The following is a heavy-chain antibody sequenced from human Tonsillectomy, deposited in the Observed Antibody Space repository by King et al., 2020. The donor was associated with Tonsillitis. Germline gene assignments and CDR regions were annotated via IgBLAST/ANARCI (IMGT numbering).Heavy chain of an antibody. J-gene: IGHJ4*02. V-gene: IGHV3-30*04. D-gene: IGHD6-19*01. CDR3: ARVRAVAGTTFAS. CDR2: ISYDGTNK. CDR1: GFTFSSNA. Sequence: VQLVESGGGVVQPGRSLRLSCAASGFTFSSNAMHWVRQAPGKGLEWVAVISYDGTNKYYADSVKGRFTISRDNSKNTLYLQMNSLRGEDTAVYYCARVRAVAGTTFASWGQGTLVTVSS.